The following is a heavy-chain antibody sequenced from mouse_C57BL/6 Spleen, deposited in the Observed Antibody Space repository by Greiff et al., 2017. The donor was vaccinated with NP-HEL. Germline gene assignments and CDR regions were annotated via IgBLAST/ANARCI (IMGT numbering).Heavy chain of an antibody. V-gene: IGHV1-50*01. J-gene: IGHJ3*01. Sequence: QVQLQQPGAELVKPGASMKLSCKASGYTFTSYWMQWVKQRPGQGLEWIGEIDPSDSYTNYNQKFKGKATLTVDTSSSIAYMQLSSLTSEDSAVYYCAREGEYKGGWFAHWGQGTLVTVSA. CDR1: GYTFTSYW. D-gene: IGHD1-3*01. CDR3: AREGEYKGGWFAH. CDR2: IDPSDSYT.